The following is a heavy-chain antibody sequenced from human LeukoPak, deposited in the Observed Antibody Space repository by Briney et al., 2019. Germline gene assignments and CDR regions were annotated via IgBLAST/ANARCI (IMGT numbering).Heavy chain of an antibody. J-gene: IGHJ4*02. D-gene: IGHD5-24*01. CDR1: GFTPTRHA. CDR2: IKHDGTET. CDR3: ATDRDGYRKNWYRFHY. Sequence: GRSLRLSCVASGFTPTRHAMHWVRQAPGKGLEWVANIKHDGTETNYVDSVKGRFTISRDNAKKSLYLQMNSLRAEDSAVYYCATDRDGYRKNWYRFHYWGQGTLVAVSS. V-gene: IGHV3-7*04.